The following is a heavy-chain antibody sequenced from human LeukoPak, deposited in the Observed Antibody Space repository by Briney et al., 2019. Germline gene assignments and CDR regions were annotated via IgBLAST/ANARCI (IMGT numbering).Heavy chain of an antibody. D-gene: IGHD6-13*01. CDR3: ARYWSSWSVDY. J-gene: IGHJ4*02. CDR1: GFTFSSYS. V-gene: IGHV3-48*01. Sequence: GGSLRLSCAASGFTFSSYSMNWVRQAPGKGLEWVSYISSRSDTLYYADSVEGRFTISRDNAKNSLYLQMNSLRAEDTAVYYCARYWSSWSVDYWGQGILVTVSS. CDR2: ISSRSDTL.